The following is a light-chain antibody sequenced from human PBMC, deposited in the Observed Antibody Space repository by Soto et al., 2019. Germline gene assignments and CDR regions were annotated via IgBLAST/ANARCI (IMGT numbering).Light chain of an antibody. CDR2: DVS. V-gene: IGLV2-14*01. Sequence: QSALTQPASVSGSPGQWITISCTGSSSDVGGYNFVSWYEQYPGKAPKLMVHDVSSRPSGISDRFSGSKSGNTASLTISGLQAEDEADYYCSSYTSSTTFVVFGGGTKLTVL. CDR3: SSYTSSTTFVV. J-gene: IGLJ2*01. CDR1: SSDVGGYNF.